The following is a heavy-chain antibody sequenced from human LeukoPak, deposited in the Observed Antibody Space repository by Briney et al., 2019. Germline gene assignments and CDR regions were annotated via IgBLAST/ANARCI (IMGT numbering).Heavy chain of an antibody. Sequence: SETLSLTCTASGGSISSGGYYWSWIRQPPGKGLEWIGYIYHSGSTYYNPSLKSRVTISVDRSKNQFSLKLSSVTAADTAVYYCARVGGSRYCDILTGYFFYYYMDVWGKGTTVTVSS. CDR3: ARVGGSRYCDILTGYFFYYYMDV. V-gene: IGHV4-30-2*01. CDR1: GGSISSGGYY. D-gene: IGHD3-9*01. CDR2: IYHSGST. J-gene: IGHJ6*03.